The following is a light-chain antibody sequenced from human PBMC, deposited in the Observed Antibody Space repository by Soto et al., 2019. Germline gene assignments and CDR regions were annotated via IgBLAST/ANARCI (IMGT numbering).Light chain of an antibody. CDR3: QYYGSPSWT. CDR2: GTS. Sequence: EIVLTQSPGTLSLSPGERATLSCRASQSVSSYLAWYQQKPGQAPRLLIFGTSSRATGIPDKFSGSGSGTDFTLTISRLEPDDFAEYYCQYYGSPSWTFGQGTKVDI. V-gene: IGKV3-20*01. CDR1: QSVSSY. J-gene: IGKJ1*01.